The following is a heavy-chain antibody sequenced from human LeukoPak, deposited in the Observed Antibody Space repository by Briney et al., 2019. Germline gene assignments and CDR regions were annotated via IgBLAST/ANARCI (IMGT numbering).Heavy chain of an antibody. CDR3: ARVTHGDFDY. J-gene: IGHJ4*02. CDR1: GGSISSSSYY. D-gene: IGHD4-17*01. Sequence: SETLSLTCTVSGGSISSSSYYWGWIRQPPGKGLEWIGSIYYSGSTYYNPSLKSRVTISVDTSKNQFSLKLSSVTAADTAVYYCARVTHGDFDYWGQGTLVTVSS. CDR2: IYYSGST. V-gene: IGHV4-39*07.